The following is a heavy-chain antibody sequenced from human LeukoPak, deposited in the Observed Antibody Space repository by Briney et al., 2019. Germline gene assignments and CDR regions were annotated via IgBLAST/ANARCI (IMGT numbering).Heavy chain of an antibody. V-gene: IGHV1-2*02. CDR1: GYTFTGYY. CDR2: INPNSGGT. Sequence: ASVKVSCKASGYTFTGYYIHWVRQAPGQGLEWMGWINPNSGGTNYAQKFQGKVSVTRDTSISTVYMELSRLTYDDTAVYYCARDYSLYDGSADYWGQGTLVTVSS. J-gene: IGHJ4*02. CDR3: ARDYSLYDGSADY. D-gene: IGHD3-22*01.